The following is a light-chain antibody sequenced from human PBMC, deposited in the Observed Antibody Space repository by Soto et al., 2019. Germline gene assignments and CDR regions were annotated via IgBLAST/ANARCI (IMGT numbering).Light chain of an antibody. J-gene: IGKJ2*01. CDR3: QQYTNWYT. CDR2: AAS. V-gene: IGKV3-15*01. Sequence: EVVMTQSPATLSVSPGERATLSCRASQSVSSNVAWYQQKPGQAPRLLIYAASTRATGVPARFSGSGFGTEFTLVISSLHSEDFGIYYCQQYTNWYTFGQGTNLEIK. CDR1: QSVSSN.